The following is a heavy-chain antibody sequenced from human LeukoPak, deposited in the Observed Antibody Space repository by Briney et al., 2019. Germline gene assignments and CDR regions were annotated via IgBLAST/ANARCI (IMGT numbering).Heavy chain of an antibody. V-gene: IGHV3-74*01. D-gene: IGHD3-10*01. CDR3: ARQRANYYGSGTRPQGMEV. CDR1: GFAFSSHW. Sequence: GESLRLSCAASGFAFSSHWMNWVRRAPGKGLVWVSRINSDGSSTSYADSVKGRFTISRDNAKNTLYLQMNSLRAEDTAVYYCARQRANYYGSGTRPQGMEVWGQGTTVTVSS. J-gene: IGHJ6*02. CDR2: INSDGSST.